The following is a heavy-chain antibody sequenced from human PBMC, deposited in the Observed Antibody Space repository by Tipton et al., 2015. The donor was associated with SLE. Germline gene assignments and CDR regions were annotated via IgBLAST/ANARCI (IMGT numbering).Heavy chain of an antibody. CDR2: INHSGST. J-gene: IGHJ4*02. CDR1: GGSISSSSYY. CDR3: ARALGPTIFGVGY. Sequence: TLSLTCTVSGGSISSSSYYWGWIRQPPGKGLEWIGEINHSGSTNYNPSLKSRVTISVDTSKNQFSLKLSSVTAADTAVYYCARALGPTIFGVGYWGQGTLVTVSS. D-gene: IGHD3-3*01. V-gene: IGHV4-39*07.